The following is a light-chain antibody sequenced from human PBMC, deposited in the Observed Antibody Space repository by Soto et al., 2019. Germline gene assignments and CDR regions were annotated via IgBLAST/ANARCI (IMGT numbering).Light chain of an antibody. V-gene: IGLV2-14*01. J-gene: IGLJ1*01. CDR3: CSYTSSRTYV. CDR2: DVS. CDR1: SSDVLPYNY. Sequence: QSALTQPASVSGSPGQWITISCTGTSSDVLPYNYVSWYQQHPGKAPRLMIYDVSNRPSGVSNRFSGSKSGNTASLSISGLQAEGEADYYCCSYTSSRTYVFGTGTKVTVL.